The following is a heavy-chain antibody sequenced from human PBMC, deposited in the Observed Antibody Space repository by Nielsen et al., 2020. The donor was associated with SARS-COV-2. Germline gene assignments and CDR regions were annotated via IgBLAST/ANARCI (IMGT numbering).Heavy chain of an antibody. Sequence: GESLKISCAASGFTFSSYAMHWVRQAPGKGLEWVAVISYDGSNKYYADSVKGRFTISRDNSKNTLYLQMNSLRAEDTAVYYCAGPYSGSYLAAFDIWGQGTMVTVSS. V-gene: IGHV3-30-3*01. CDR2: ISYDGSNK. CDR1: GFTFSSYA. D-gene: IGHD1-26*01. CDR3: AGPYSGSYLAAFDI. J-gene: IGHJ3*02.